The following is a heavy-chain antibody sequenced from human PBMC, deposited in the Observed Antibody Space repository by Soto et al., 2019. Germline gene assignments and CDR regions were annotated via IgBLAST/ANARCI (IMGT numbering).Heavy chain of an antibody. V-gene: IGHV4-59*01. Sequence: SETLSLTCTVSGGSISSYYWSWIRQPPGKGLEWIGYIYYSGSTNYNPSLKSRVTISVDTSKNQFSLKLSSVTAADTAVYYCARKGKYYYGSLIYDYYYYYMVGWGKGTTVTVSS. CDR1: GGSISSYY. CDR3: ARKGKYYYGSLIYDYYYYYMVG. D-gene: IGHD3-10*01. CDR2: IYYSGST. J-gene: IGHJ6*03.